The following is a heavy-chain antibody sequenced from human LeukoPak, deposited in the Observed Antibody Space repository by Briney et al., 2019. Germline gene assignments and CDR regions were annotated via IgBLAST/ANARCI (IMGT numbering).Heavy chain of an antibody. CDR1: GGSFSGYY. D-gene: IGHD2-2*01. CDR3: ARRLGYCSSTSCYLYYYYMDV. CDR2: INHSGRT. V-gene: IGHV4-34*01. Sequence: SETLSLTCAVYGGSFSGYYWSWIRQPPGKGLEWIGEINHSGRTNYNPSLKSRVTISVDTSKNQFSLKLSSVTAADTAVYYCARRLGYCSSTSCYLYYYYMDVWGQGTMVTVSS. J-gene: IGHJ6*03.